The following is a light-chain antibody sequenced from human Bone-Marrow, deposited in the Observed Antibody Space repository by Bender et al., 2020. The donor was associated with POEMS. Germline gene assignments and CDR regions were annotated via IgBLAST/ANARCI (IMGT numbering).Light chain of an antibody. CDR3: SSYTRSATLV. J-gene: IGLJ1*01. Sequence: QSALTQPRSVSGSPGQSITISCTGTSSDVGEYNFVSWYQQHPGKAPKLMIYDVSDRPSGVSSRFSGSKSGNTASLTISGLQTEDEADYYCSSYTRSATLVFGTGTKVTVL. CDR1: SSDVGEYNF. V-gene: IGLV2-14*01. CDR2: DVS.